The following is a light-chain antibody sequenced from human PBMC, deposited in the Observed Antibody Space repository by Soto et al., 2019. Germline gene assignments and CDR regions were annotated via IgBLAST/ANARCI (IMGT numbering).Light chain of an antibody. V-gene: IGKV3-15*01. CDR2: GAS. Sequence: EIVMTQSPATLSVSPGERATLSCRASQSISTNLVWYQQKPGQAPRVLIYGASTRATGIPARFSGSGSGTEFTLTISSLQSEDFTIYFCQQHSNWPPITFGQGTRLEI. CDR1: QSISTN. J-gene: IGKJ5*01. CDR3: QQHSNWPPIT.